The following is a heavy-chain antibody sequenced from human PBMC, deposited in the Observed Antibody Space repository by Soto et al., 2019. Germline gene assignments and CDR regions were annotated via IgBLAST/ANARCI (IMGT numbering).Heavy chain of an antibody. V-gene: IGHV4-34*01. J-gene: IGHJ6*02. CDR1: GGSFSGYY. D-gene: IGHD1-26*01. CDR2: INHSGST. Sequence: SETLSLTCAVYGGSFSGYYWSWIRQPPGKGLEWIGEINHSGSTNYNPSLKSRVTISVDTSKNQFSLKLSSVTAADTAVYYCGRGDVGATTAYYYYDMDVWGQGTTVTVSS. CDR3: GRGDVGATTAYYYYDMDV.